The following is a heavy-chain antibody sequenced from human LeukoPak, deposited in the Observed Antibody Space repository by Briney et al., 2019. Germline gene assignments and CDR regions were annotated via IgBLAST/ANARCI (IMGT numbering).Heavy chain of an antibody. J-gene: IGHJ4*02. CDR2: INHSGST. Sequence: SETLSLTCAVYGGSFSGYYWSWIRQPPGKGLEWIGEINHSGSTNYNPPLKSRVTISVDTSKNQFSLKLSSVTATDTAVYYCARHEAQDFDYWGQGTLVTVSS. CDR1: GGSFSGYY. CDR3: ARHEAQDFDY. V-gene: IGHV4-34*01.